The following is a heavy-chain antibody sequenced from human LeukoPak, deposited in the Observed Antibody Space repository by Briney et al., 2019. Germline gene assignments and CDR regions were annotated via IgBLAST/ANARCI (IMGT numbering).Heavy chain of an antibody. CDR3: ARQTGSGLFILP. CDR1: GYTFTGYY. J-gene: IGHJ4*02. Sequence: ASVKVSCKASGYTFTGYYMHWVRQAPGQGLEWMGWINPNSGGTNYAQKFQGRVTISVDTSKNQFSLKLTSVTAADTAVYYCARQTGSGLFILPGGQGTLVTVSS. D-gene: IGHD3/OR15-3a*01. V-gene: IGHV1-2*02. CDR2: INPNSGGT.